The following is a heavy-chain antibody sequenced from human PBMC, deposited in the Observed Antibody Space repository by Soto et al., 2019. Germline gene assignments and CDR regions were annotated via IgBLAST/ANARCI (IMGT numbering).Heavy chain of an antibody. D-gene: IGHD3-22*01. CDR3: TTDRHYYDSRGYYYFDY. V-gene: IGHV3-15*01. J-gene: IGHJ4*02. CDR2: IKSKTDGGTT. Sequence: PGGSLRLSCAASGFTFSNAWMSWVRQAPGKGLEWVGRIKSKTDGGTTDYAAPVKGRFTISRDDSKNTLYLQMNSLKTEDTAVYYCTTDRHYYDSRGYYYFDYWGRGTLVTVSS. CDR1: GFTFSNAW.